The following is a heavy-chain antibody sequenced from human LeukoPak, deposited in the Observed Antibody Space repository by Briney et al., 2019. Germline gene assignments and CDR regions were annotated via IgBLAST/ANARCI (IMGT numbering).Heavy chain of an antibody. D-gene: IGHD5-18*01. CDR2: IYHSGNT. J-gene: IGHJ4*02. Sequence: SENLSLTCTVSGDSITRGYYWGWIRQSPGKGLEWIGSIYHSGNTYYNPSLKSRVSISVDTSKNQFSLNLRSVTAADTAVYYCARVLGYSYGYFDYWGQGTLVTVSS. V-gene: IGHV4-38-2*02. CDR3: ARVLGYSYGYFDY. CDR1: GDSITRGYY.